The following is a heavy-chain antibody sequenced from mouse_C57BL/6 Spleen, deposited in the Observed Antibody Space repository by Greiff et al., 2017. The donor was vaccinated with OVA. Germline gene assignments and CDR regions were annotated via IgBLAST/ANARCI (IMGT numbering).Heavy chain of an antibody. CDR2: IDPADGYT. J-gene: IGHJ3*01. V-gene: IGHV1-69*01. Sequence: VQLQQPGAELVMPGASVKLSCKASGYTFTSYWMPWVKQRPGQGLEWIGEIDPADGYTNYNQKFKGKSTLTVDTSSSTAYMQLSSLTSEDSAVYYCARWMTAGYGAYWGQGTPVTVSA. CDR3: ARWMTAGYGAY. D-gene: IGHD3-1*01. CDR1: GYTFTSYW.